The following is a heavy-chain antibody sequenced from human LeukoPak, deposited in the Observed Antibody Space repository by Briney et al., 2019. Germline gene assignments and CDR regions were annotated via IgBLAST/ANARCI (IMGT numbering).Heavy chain of an antibody. CDR3: ARDFYDGFALDY. Sequence: GGSLRLSCAASEFSVGSNYMTWVRQAPGKGLEWVSFIFSSSTYIYYTDSVKGRFTISRDNARNSLYLQMDNLRAEDTGVYYCARDFYDGFALDYWGQGTLVTVSS. CDR1: EFSVGSNY. V-gene: IGHV3-21*03. CDR2: IFSSSTYI. J-gene: IGHJ4*02. D-gene: IGHD2/OR15-2a*01.